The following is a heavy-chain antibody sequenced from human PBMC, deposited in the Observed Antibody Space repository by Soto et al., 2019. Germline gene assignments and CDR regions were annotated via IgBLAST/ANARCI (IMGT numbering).Heavy chain of an antibody. D-gene: IGHD6-13*01. CDR1: GFTFSSYA. J-gene: IGHJ4*02. Sequence: PGGSLRLSCAASGFTFSSYAMHWVRQAPGKGLEWVAVISYDGSNKYYADSVKGRFTISRDNSKNTLYLQMNSLRAEDTAVYYCARDAGEAPGMDGADYWGQGTLVTVSS. CDR2: ISYDGSNK. CDR3: ARDAGEAPGMDGADY. V-gene: IGHV3-30-3*01.